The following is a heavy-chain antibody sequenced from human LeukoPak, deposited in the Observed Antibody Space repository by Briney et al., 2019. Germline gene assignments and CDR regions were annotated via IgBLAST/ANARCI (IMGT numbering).Heavy chain of an antibody. J-gene: IGHJ6*02. Sequence: SETLSLTCTVSGGSISSYYWSWIRQPPGKGLEWIGYIYYSGSTNYNPSLKSRVTISVDTSKNQFSLKLSSVTAADTAVYYCARTNHQISWFGELWPWYYGMDVWGQGTTVTVSS. V-gene: IGHV4-59*01. CDR1: GGSISSYY. CDR3: ARTNHQISWFGELWPWYYGMDV. CDR2: IYYSGST. D-gene: IGHD3-10*01.